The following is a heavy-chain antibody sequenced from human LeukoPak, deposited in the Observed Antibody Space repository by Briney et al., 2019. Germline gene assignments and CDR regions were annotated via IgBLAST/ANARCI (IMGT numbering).Heavy chain of an antibody. CDR1: GFTFSSYA. V-gene: IGHV3-23*01. CDR3: AKRDYGSALRD. CDR2: IGGSGVST. J-gene: IGHJ4*02. Sequence: GGSLGLSCAASGFTFSSYAMSWVRQAPGKGLEWVSGIGGSGVSTYYADSVKGRFTISRDNSKSTLYLQMNSLRSEDTALYYCAKRDYGSALRDWGQGTLVTVSS. D-gene: IGHD3-10*01.